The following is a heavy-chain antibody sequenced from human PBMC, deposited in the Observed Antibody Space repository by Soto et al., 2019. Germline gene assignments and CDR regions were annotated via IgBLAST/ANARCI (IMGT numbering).Heavy chain of an antibody. CDR3: ARDLEYSSSWYYYYGLDV. J-gene: IGHJ6*02. V-gene: IGHV3-11*04. Sequence: PGGSLRLSCAASGFSFSDYYMNWVRQAPGKGLEWLSYISRSGSLNYYADSVKGRFTISRDNAKNSLYLEMNSVRDEDTAMYYCARDLEYSSSWYYYYGLDVWGHGTTVTVSS. CDR2: ISRSGSLN. CDR1: GFSFSDYY. D-gene: IGHD6-6*01.